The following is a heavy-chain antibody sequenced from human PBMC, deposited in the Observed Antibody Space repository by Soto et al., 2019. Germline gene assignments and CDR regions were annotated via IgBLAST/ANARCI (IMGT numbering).Heavy chain of an antibody. CDR1: GGSISSGGYY. CDR3: ARAAMAGEYYFDY. V-gene: IGHV4-31*03. CDR2: IYYSGST. D-gene: IGHD5-18*01. J-gene: IGHJ4*02. Sequence: SETLSLTCTVSGGSISSGGYYWSWIRQHPGKGLEWVRYIYYSGSTYYNPSLKSRVTISVDTSKNQFSLKLSSVTAADTAVYYCARAAMAGEYYFDYWGQGTLVTVSS.